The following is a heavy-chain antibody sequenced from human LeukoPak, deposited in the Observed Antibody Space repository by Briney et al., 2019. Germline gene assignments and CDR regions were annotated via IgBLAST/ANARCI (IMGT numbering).Heavy chain of an antibody. CDR3: VKDHGWLLYS. Sequence: PGGSLRLSCAASGFKFSDYRMNWVRQAPGKGLEWVSVIYSGGSTYYADSVKGRFTISRDNSKNTLYLQMNSLRADDTAVYYCVKDHGWLLYSWGQGTLVTVSS. CDR2: IYSGGST. CDR1: GFKFSDYR. V-gene: IGHV3-66*01. J-gene: IGHJ4*02. D-gene: IGHD3-9*01.